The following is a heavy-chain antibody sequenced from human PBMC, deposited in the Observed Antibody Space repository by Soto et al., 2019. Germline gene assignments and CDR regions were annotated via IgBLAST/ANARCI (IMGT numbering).Heavy chain of an antibody. CDR3: ARDCGGSGSNNPRYLDY. J-gene: IGHJ4*02. CDR1: GGSISSSNW. Sequence: QVQLQESGPGLVKPSGTLSLTCAVSGGSISSSNWCSWARLPPRKGLEWIGEIYHSGSTNYNPSLKSRATISVNKSKTQFSVSVSSATAAVTVGYYCARDCGGSGSNNPRYLDYWGQGTMVTVSS. D-gene: IGHD3-10*01. V-gene: IGHV4-4*02. CDR2: IYHSGST.